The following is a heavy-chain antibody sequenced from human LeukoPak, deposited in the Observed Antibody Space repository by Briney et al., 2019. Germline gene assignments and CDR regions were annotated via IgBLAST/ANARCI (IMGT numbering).Heavy chain of an antibody. CDR1: GGSISSGGYY. J-gene: IGHJ4*02. V-gene: IGHV4-31*03. CDR2: IYYSGST. CDR3: AREGIAAAGTFDY. Sequence: TLWLTCTVSGGSISSGGYYWSWIRQHPGKGLEWIGYIYYSGSTYYNPSLKSRVTISVDTSKNQFSLKLSSVTAADTAVYYCAREGIAAAGTFDYWGQGTLVTVSS. D-gene: IGHD6-13*01.